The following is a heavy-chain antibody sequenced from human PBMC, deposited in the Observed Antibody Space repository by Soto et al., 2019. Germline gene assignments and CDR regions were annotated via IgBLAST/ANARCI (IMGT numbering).Heavy chain of an antibody. D-gene: IGHD3-22*01. Sequence: ASVKVSCKASGYTFTSYDINWVRQATGQGLEWMGWMNPNSGNTGYAQKFQGGVTMTRNTSISTAYMELSSLRSEDTAVYYCARGRTVRNCADDSSDYFYFFDYWGQGTQVTVSS. CDR3: ARGRTVRNCADDSSDYFYFFDY. CDR1: GYTFTSYD. J-gene: IGHJ4*02. CDR2: MNPNSGNT. V-gene: IGHV1-8*01.